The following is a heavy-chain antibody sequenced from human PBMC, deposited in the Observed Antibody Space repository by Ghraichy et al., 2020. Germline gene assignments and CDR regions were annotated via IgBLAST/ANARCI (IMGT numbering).Heavy chain of an antibody. Sequence: SETLSLTCAVYGGSFSGYYWSWIRQPPGKGLEWIGEINHSGSTNYNPSLKSRVTISVDTSKNQFSLKLSSVTAADTAVYYCARSHPDYDSSGRLRTPRYFDYWGQGTLVTVSS. CDR3: ARSHPDYDSSGRLRTPRYFDY. V-gene: IGHV4-34*01. CDR1: GGSFSGYY. D-gene: IGHD3-22*01. CDR2: INHSGST. J-gene: IGHJ4*02.